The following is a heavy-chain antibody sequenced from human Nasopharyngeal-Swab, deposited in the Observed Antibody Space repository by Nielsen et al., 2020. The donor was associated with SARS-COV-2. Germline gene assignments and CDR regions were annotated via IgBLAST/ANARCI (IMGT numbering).Heavy chain of an antibody. V-gene: IGHV3-11*04. CDR1: GFTFSDYY. D-gene: IGHD1-26*01. CDR2: ISSSGSTI. J-gene: IGHJ4*02. CDR3: GRDGSNKWGIKTDY. Sequence: GGSLRLSCAASGFTFSDYYMSWIRQAPGKGLEWVSYISSSGSTIYYADSVKGRFTISRDDAKNSLYLQMNSLRAEDTAVYYCGRDGSNKWGIKTDYWGQGTLVTVSS.